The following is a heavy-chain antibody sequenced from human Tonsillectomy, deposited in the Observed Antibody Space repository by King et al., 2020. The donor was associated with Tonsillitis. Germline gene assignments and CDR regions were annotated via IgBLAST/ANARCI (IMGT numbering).Heavy chain of an antibody. Sequence: VQLVESGGGVVQPGRSLRLSCAASGFTFSTYGMHWVRQAPGKGLEWLALISYDGGNKFYADSVKGRFIISRDNSKNTLYLQMNSLRAEDTAFYYCAKGRGFCISNSCPPDSDWGQGILVTVSS. V-gene: IGHV3-30*18. J-gene: IGHJ4*02. CDR1: GFTFSTYG. CDR3: AKGRGFCISNSCPPDSD. D-gene: IGHD2-2*01. CDR2: ISYDGGNK.